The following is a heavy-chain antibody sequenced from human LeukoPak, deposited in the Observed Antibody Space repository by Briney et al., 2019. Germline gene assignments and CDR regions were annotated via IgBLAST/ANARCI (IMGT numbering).Heavy chain of an antibody. V-gene: IGHV4-59*01. Sequence: SETLSLTCTVSGGSISSYYWSWIRQPPGKGLEWIGYIYYSGSTNYNPSLKSRVTISVDTSKNQFSLKLSSVTAADTAVYYCAREVHSDRASRDFWFDPWGQGTLVTVSS. J-gene: IGHJ5*02. D-gene: IGHD5-18*01. CDR1: GGSISSYY. CDR2: IYYSGST. CDR3: AREVHSDRASRDFWFDP.